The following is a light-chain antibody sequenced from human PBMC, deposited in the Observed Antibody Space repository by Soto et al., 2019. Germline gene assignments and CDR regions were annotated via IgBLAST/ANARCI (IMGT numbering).Light chain of an antibody. Sequence: EIVMTQSPATLSVSPGEGATLPCRASQSVSSKLAWYQQKPGQAPRIVIYGESTRATGIPDRFSGSGSGTELNLIISSLQSEDSAVYYCQQYNSWLWTCGQGTKVDIK. CDR2: GES. V-gene: IGKV3-15*01. CDR3: QQYNSWLWT. CDR1: QSVSSK. J-gene: IGKJ1*01.